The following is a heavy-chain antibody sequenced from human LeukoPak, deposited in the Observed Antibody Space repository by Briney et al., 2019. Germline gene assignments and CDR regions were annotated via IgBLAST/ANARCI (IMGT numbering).Heavy chain of an antibody. CDR2: ISHSGTT. V-gene: IGHV4-59*08. CDR3: ARRRGATPIYYFDH. D-gene: IGHD3-9*01. CDR1: GGSISNDY. Sequence: SETLSLTCTVSGGSISNDYWNWIRQPPGKGLEWIGYISHSGTTDYNPSLKSRVIIAADTSKNQFSLKLTSVTAADTAVYYCARRRGATPIYYFDHWGQGALVTVSS. J-gene: IGHJ4*02.